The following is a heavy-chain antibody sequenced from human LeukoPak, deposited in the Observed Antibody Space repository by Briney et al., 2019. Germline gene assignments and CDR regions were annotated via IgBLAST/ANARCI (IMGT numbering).Heavy chain of an antibody. D-gene: IGHD3-22*01. V-gene: IGHV3-15*01. CDR3: TTVPPAYYYDSSGYYYEY. CDR2: IKSKTDGGTT. CDR1: GFTFSNAW. J-gene: IGHJ4*02. Sequence: PGGSPRLSCAASGFTFSNAWMSWVRQAPGKGLEWVGRIKSKTDGGTTDYAAPVKGRFTISRDDSKNTLYLQMNSLKTEDTAVYYCTTVPPAYYYDSSGYYYEYWGQGTLVTVSS.